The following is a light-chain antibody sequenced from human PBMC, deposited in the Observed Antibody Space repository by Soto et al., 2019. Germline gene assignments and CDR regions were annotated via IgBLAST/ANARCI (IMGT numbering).Light chain of an antibody. CDR1: QSISSW. CDR3: QHYNSYPVPR. Sequence: DIQMTQSPSTLSASVGDRVTITCRASQSISSWVAWYQQKPGKAPKLLIYDASSLESGVPSRFSGSGSGTEFTLTISSLQPGDFATYYCQHYNSYPVPRFGQGTKLEIQ. CDR2: DAS. V-gene: IGKV1-5*01. J-gene: IGKJ2*03.